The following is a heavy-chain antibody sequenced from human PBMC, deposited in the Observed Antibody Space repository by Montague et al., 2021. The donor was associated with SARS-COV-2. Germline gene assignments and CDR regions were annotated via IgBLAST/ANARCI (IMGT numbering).Heavy chain of an antibody. V-gene: IGHV5-51*03. Sequence: QSGAEVKKPGESLTISCNASGYIFTKYWIGWVRQMPGKGLEWMGIIYPGDSDTRYSPSFQGQVTMSVDKSISTAYLPWSRLKVSDTAIYFCARVRPHGGSLTLGGFDPWGQGTLVSVAS. CDR1: GYIFTKYW. CDR2: IYPGDSDT. CDR3: ARVRPHGGSLTLGGFDP. D-gene: IGHD3-16*01. J-gene: IGHJ5*02.